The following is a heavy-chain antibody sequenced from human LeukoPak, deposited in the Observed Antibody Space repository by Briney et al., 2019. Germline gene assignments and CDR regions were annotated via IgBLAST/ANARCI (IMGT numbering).Heavy chain of an antibody. CDR3: ARDIPGIAAAGSYAFDI. J-gene: IGHJ3*02. D-gene: IGHD6-13*01. CDR1: GGSVSSGTYY. V-gene: IGHV4-61*01. Sequence: PSETLSLTCTVSGGSVSSGTYYWNWIRQPPGKGLEWIGYIYYSGSTNYNPSLKSRVTISVDTSKNQFSLKLSSVTAADTAVYYCARDIPGIAAAGSYAFDIWGQGTMVTVSS. CDR2: IYYSGST.